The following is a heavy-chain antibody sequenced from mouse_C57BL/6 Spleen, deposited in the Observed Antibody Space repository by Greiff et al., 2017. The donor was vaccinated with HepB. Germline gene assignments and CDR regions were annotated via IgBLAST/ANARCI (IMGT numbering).Heavy chain of an antibody. V-gene: IGHV5-12*01. CDR1: GFTFSDYY. J-gene: IGHJ2*01. D-gene: IGHD1-1*01. Sequence: EVKVVESGGGLVQPGGSLKLSCAASGFTFSDYYMYWVRQTPEKRLEWVAYISNGGGSTYYPDTVKGRFTISRDNAKNTLYLQMSRLKSEDTAMYYCARHSYGSSYDYFDYWGQGTTLTVSS. CDR2: ISNGGGST. CDR3: ARHSYGSSYDYFDY.